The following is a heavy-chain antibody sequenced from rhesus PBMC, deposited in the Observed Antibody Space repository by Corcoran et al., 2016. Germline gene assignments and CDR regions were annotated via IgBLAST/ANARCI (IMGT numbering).Heavy chain of an antibody. V-gene: IGHV4-122*02. Sequence: QVQLQESGPGLVKPSETLSLTCAVAGYSISSGYYWSWIRQPPGKGLEGIGHITYSGSTSYNPSLKSRVTISRDTSKNHFSLKLSSVTAADTAVYYCAGDTRGITDYWGQGVLVTVSS. CDR2: ITYSGST. D-gene: IGHD1-26*01. J-gene: IGHJ4*01. CDR3: AGDTRGITDY. CDR1: GYSISSGYY.